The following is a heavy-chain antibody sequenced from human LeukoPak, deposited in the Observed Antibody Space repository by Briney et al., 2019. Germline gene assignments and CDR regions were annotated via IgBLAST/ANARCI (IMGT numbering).Heavy chain of an antibody. J-gene: IGHJ5*02. Sequence: SETPSLTCTVSGGSISSYYWSWIRQPAGKGLEWIGRIYTSGSTNYNPSLKSRVTMSVDTSKNQFSLKLSSVTAADTAVYYCARGNDFWSGFHPNEEKKSYTWFDPWGQGTLVTVSS. V-gene: IGHV4-4*07. D-gene: IGHD3-3*01. CDR2: IYTSGST. CDR1: GGSISSYY. CDR3: ARGNDFWSGFHPNEEKKSYTWFDP.